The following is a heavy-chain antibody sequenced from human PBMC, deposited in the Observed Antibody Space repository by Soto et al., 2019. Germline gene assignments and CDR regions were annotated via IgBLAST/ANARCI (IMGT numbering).Heavy chain of an antibody. Sequence: ASVKVSCKASGYTFTSYAMHLVRQAPGQRLEWMGWINAGNGNTKYSQKFQGRVTITRDTSASTAYMELSSLRSEDTAVYYCARDEYYYDSSGYWFDPWGQGTLVTVSS. CDR3: ARDEYYYDSSGYWFDP. D-gene: IGHD3-22*01. CDR2: INAGNGNT. CDR1: GYTFTSYA. J-gene: IGHJ5*02. V-gene: IGHV1-3*01.